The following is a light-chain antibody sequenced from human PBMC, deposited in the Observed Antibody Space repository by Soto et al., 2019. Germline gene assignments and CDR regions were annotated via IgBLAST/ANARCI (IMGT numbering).Light chain of an antibody. CDR1: TGAVTSGYY. V-gene: IGLV7-43*01. J-gene: IGLJ1*01. CDR3: LLYYGGVNV. Sequence: QAVVTQEPSLTVSPGGTVTLTCGSSTGAVTSGYYPNWFQQKPAQAPRPLIYSTSNKYSWTPARFSGSLLGGKAALTLSRVQPEEEADSYSLLYYGGVNVLGTGTK. CDR2: STS.